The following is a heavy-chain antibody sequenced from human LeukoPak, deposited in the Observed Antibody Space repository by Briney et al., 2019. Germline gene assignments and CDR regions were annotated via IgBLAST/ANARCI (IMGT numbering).Heavy chain of an antibody. V-gene: IGHV4-59*01. D-gene: IGHD2-2*03. CDR1: GGFITASY. CDR3: ARDKHLGFSSGTKYYPYYFDS. CDR2: ISNSGST. J-gene: IGHJ4*02. Sequence: SETLSLTCTVSGGFITASYWTWVRQPPGKGLEYIGYISNSGSTNYNPSLKSRVTISVDTAKNHLSVNLTSVTDADTAVYYCARDKHLGFSSGTKYYPYYFDSWGQGIQVTVSS.